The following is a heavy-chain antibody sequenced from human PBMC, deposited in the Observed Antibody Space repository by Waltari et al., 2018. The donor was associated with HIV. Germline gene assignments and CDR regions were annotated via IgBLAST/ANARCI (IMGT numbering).Heavy chain of an antibody. Sequence: QVQLQESGPGLVKPSETLSLTCTVSGGSISSYYWSWIRQPAGKGLEWIGRIYTSGSTNYNPYLKSRVTMSVDTSKNRFSLKLSAVTAADTAVYYCARDLYYYGSGSRSASAFDIWGQGTMVTVSS. CDR1: GGSISSYY. V-gene: IGHV4-4*07. CDR3: ARDLYYYGSGSRSASAFDI. D-gene: IGHD3-10*01. CDR2: IYTSGST. J-gene: IGHJ3*02.